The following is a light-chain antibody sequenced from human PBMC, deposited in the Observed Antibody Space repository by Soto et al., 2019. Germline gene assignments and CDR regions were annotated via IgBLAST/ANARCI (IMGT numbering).Light chain of an antibody. CDR2: DVS. Sequence: QSVLTQPRSVSGSPGQSATISCTGASSDVGGYNYVSWYQQHPGKAPKLMIYDVSKRPSGVPDRFSGSKSGNTASLTISGLQTEDEADYYCCSYAGRYTYVFGTGTKV. V-gene: IGLV2-11*01. CDR3: CSYAGRYTYV. J-gene: IGLJ1*01. CDR1: SSDVGGYNY.